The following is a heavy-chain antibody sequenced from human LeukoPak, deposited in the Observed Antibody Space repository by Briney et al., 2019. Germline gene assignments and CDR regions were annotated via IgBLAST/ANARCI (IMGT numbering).Heavy chain of an antibody. J-gene: IGHJ5*02. D-gene: IGHD2-15*01. CDR2: TYYRSKWYN. CDR1: GGSVSSNSAA. Sequence: SQTLSLTCAISGGSVSSNSAAWNWIRQSPSRGLEWLGRTYYRSKWYNDYAVSVKSRIIINPDTSKNQFSLQLNSVTPEDTAVYYCARVGAGSRGPWWWFDPWGQGTLVTVSS. V-gene: IGHV6-1*01. CDR3: ARVGAGSRGPWWWFDP.